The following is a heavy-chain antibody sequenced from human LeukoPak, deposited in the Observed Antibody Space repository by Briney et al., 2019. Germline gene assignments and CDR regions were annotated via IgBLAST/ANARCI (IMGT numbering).Heavy chain of an antibody. J-gene: IGHJ4*02. CDR2: INHSGST. D-gene: IGHD2-2*01. CDR3: ARGRIPIVVVPAADGGNFDY. Sequence: PSETLSLTCAVYGGSFSGYYWSWLRQPPGKGLEWSGEINHSGSTNYNPSLKSRVTISVDTSKNQFSLKLSSVTAADTAVYYCARGRIPIVVVPAADGGNFDYWGQGTLVTVSS. V-gene: IGHV4-34*01. CDR1: GGSFSGYY.